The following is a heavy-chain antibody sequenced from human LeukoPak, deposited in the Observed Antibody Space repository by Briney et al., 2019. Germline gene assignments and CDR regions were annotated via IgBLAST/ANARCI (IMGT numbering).Heavy chain of an antibody. CDR1: GYTFTGYY. J-gene: IGHJ6*03. Sequence: GASVKVSRKASGYTFTGYYMHWVRQAPGQGLEWMGWINPNSGDTNYAQKFQGRVTMTRDTSISTAYMELSRLRSDDTAVYYCASSRGSGWYWYYYYYMDVWGKGTTVTVSS. D-gene: IGHD6-19*01. CDR2: INPNSGDT. CDR3: ASSRGSGWYWYYYYYMDV. V-gene: IGHV1-2*02.